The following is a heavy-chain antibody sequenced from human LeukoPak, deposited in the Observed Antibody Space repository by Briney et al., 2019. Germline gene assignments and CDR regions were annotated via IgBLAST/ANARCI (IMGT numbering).Heavy chain of an antibody. Sequence: GGSLRLSCAASGFIFSNYWKSWVREARGKGVEGGSYISSSGSTIYYADSVKGRFTISRDNAKTSLYLQMNSLRAEDTAVYYCAELGITMIGGVWGKGTTVTISS. CDR2: ISSSGSTI. CDR1: GFIFSNYW. D-gene: IGHD3-10*02. CDR3: AELGITMIGGV. J-gene: IGHJ6*04. V-gene: IGHV3-48*03.